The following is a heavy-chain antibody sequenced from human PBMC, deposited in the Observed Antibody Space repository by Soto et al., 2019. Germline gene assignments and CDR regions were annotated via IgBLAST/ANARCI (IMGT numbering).Heavy chain of an antibody. CDR2: IYHTGST. J-gene: IGHJ4*02. D-gene: IGHD5-12*01. Sequence: SETLSLRCSVAGPSVTGHCWSWIRQPPGKGLEWIGYIYHTGSTNYNPSLKRRVTISVDTSKNQFSLKLSSVTAADTAVYYCARFDMVASIFDFWGQGTLVTVS. CDR1: GPSVTGHC. V-gene: IGHV4-59*02. CDR3: ARFDMVASIFDF.